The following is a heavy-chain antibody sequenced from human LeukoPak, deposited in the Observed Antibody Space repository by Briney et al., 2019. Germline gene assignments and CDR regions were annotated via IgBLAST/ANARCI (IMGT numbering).Heavy chain of an antibody. V-gene: IGHV4-39*07. J-gene: IGHJ4*02. CDR3: AREQVYYYDSSGYFG. D-gene: IGHD3-22*01. Sequence: SETLSLTCTVSGGSISSSSYYWGWLRQPPGKGLEWIGSIYYSGSTYYNPSLKSRVTISVDTSKNQFSLKLSSVTAADTAVYYCAREQVYYYDSSGYFGWGQGTLVTVSS. CDR1: GGSISSSSYY. CDR2: IYYSGST.